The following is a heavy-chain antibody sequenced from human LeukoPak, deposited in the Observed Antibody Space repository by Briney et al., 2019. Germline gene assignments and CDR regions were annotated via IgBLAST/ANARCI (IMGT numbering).Heavy chain of an antibody. Sequence: GGPLRLSRAASGFTFSSYAMSWVRQAPGKGLEWVSAISGSGGSTYYADSVKGRFTISRDNSKNTLYLQMNSLRAEDTAVYYCAKDQNRYCSSTSCWGAFDIWGQGTMVTVSS. CDR2: ISGSGGST. J-gene: IGHJ3*02. CDR3: AKDQNRYCSSTSCWGAFDI. CDR1: GFTFSSYA. V-gene: IGHV3-23*01. D-gene: IGHD2-2*01.